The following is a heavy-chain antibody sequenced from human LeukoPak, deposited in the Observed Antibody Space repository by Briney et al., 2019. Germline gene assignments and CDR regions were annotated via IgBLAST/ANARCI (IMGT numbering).Heavy chain of an antibody. J-gene: IGHJ4*02. Sequence: ASVKVSCKASGGTFSSFTISWVRQAPGQGLEWMGGIIPIFGTTNYTQKFQGRVTITADESTGTAYMELSSLRSEGTAVYYCAIHRDSSGYYSEYYFDYWGQGTLVTVSS. CDR3: AIHRDSSGYYSEYYFDY. D-gene: IGHD3-22*01. CDR1: GGTFSSFT. V-gene: IGHV1-69*13. CDR2: IIPIFGTT.